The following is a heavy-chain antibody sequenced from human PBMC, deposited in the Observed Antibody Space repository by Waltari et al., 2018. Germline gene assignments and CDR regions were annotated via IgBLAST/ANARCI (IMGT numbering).Heavy chain of an antibody. D-gene: IGHD3-22*01. Sequence: QVQLVESGGGVVQPGRSLRLSCTASEFTFSSYAMHWVRQAPGKGLGWVAVISYNKRNIYYVDSVKGRFTISRDNSKKMLYLQMNSLITEDTAVYYCARDYCDRTNCHGMDVWGQGTTVIVSS. CDR2: ISYNKRNI. J-gene: IGHJ6*02. V-gene: IGHV3-30*04. CDR3: ARDYCDRTNCHGMDV. CDR1: EFTFSSYA.